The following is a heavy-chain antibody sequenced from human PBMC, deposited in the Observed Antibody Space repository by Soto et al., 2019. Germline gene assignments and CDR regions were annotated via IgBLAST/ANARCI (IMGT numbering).Heavy chain of an antibody. CDR3: ASAPRGGVIIVITSAQIDY. V-gene: IGHV1-46*02. J-gene: IGHJ4*02. Sequence: ASVKVSCKASGYDFNDHCIHWVQQAPGEGLERMVIISPDGGSTRSSQQFQARITRTRDTSTSTVYLELSSLRSEATAVYYCASAPRGGVIIVITSAQIDYWGQGTLVTVSS. D-gene: IGHD3-10*01. CDR2: ISPDGGST. CDR1: GYDFNDHC.